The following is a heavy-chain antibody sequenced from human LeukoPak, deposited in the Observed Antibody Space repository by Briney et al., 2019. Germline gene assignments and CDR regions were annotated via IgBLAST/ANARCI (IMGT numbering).Heavy chain of an antibody. Sequence: PGGSLRLSCAASGFTFSNYWLTWVRQAPGQGLEWVANIKQDGSEKHYVDSGKGRFTISRDNAKNSLYLQMSSPRAEDTALYYCARDRRIASWGQGTLVTVSS. V-gene: IGHV3-7*01. J-gene: IGHJ5*01. CDR3: ARDRRIAS. CDR1: GFTFSNYW. CDR2: IKQDGSEK.